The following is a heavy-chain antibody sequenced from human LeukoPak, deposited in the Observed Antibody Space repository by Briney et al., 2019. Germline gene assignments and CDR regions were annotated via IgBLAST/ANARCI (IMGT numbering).Heavy chain of an antibody. CDR1: GFTVSSTY. CDR2: ISGSGGST. J-gene: IGHJ4*02. V-gene: IGHV3-23*01. D-gene: IGHD1-1*01. Sequence: SGGSLRLSCAASGFTVSSTYMSWVRQAPGKGLEWVSAISGSGGSTYYADSVKGRFTISRDNAKNSLYLQMNSLRAEDTAVYYCARDPVQLERRGFDYWGQGTLVTVSS. CDR3: ARDPVQLERRGFDY.